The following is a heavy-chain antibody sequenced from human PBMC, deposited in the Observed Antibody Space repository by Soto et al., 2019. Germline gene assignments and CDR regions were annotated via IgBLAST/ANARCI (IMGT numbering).Heavy chain of an antibody. Sequence: PSATLSLTCTVSGGSISSYYWSWIRQPPGKGLEWIGYIYYSGSTNYNPSLKSRVTISVDTSKNQFSLKLSSVTAADTAVYYCARVWDGSSWPIISYYYMDVWGKGTTVTVSS. D-gene: IGHD6-13*01. J-gene: IGHJ6*03. CDR3: ARVWDGSSWPIISYYYMDV. V-gene: IGHV4-59*01. CDR2: IYYSGST. CDR1: GGSISSYY.